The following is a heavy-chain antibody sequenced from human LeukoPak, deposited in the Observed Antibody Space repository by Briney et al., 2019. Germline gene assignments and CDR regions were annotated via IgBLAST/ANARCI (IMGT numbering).Heavy chain of an antibody. CDR2: IYYSGST. CDR3: ARRYPHYYDSSGYFDY. V-gene: IGHV4-39*01. Sequence: PSETLSLTCTVSGGSISSSSYYWGWIRQPPGKGLEWIGSIYYSGSTYYNPSLKSRVTISVDTSKNQFSLKLSSVTAADTAVYYCARRYPHYYDSSGYFDYWGQGTLVTVSS. J-gene: IGHJ4*02. CDR1: GGSISSSSYY. D-gene: IGHD3-22*01.